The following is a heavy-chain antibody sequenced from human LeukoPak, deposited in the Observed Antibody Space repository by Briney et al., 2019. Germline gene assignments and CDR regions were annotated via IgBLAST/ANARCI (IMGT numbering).Heavy chain of an antibody. Sequence: GGSLRLSCAASGFTFSSYSMNWVRQAPGKGLEWVSSISSSSSYIYYADSVKGRFTISRDNAKNSLYLQMNSLRAEDTAVYYCARDREYSSSSDDYYYYMDVWGKGTTVTVSS. J-gene: IGHJ6*03. CDR1: GFTFSSYS. V-gene: IGHV3-21*01. D-gene: IGHD6-6*01. CDR3: ARDREYSSSSDDYYYYMDV. CDR2: ISSSSSYI.